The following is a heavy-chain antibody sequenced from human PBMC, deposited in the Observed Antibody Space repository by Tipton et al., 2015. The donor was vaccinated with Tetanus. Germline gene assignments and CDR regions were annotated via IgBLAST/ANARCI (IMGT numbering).Heavy chain of an antibody. Sequence: TLSLTCAVYGGSFSGYYWSWIRQPPGKGLEWIGEINHSGSTNYNPSLKSRVTISVDTSKNQFSLKLSSVTAADTAVYYCARGSRYYYDSSGYYLFDYWGQGTLVTVSS. D-gene: IGHD3-22*01. CDR3: ARGSRYYYDSSGYYLFDY. CDR2: INHSGST. V-gene: IGHV4-34*01. CDR1: GGSFSGYY. J-gene: IGHJ4*02.